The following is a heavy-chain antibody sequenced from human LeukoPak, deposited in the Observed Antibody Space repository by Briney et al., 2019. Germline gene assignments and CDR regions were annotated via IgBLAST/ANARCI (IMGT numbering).Heavy chain of an antibody. J-gene: IGHJ4*02. Sequence: PGTSLRLSCTVSGLSFSGHAVHWVRQAPGKGLEWLAVASSDGSSKYYAESVKGRFTISGDTFMNTAYLHMSTLGAGDTALYFCVRGKYRGSGNDFTLGYWGQGTPVIVSS. CDR1: GLSFSGHA. V-gene: IGHV3-30-3*01. D-gene: IGHD6-19*01. CDR2: ASSDGSSK. CDR3: VRGKYRGSGNDFTLGY.